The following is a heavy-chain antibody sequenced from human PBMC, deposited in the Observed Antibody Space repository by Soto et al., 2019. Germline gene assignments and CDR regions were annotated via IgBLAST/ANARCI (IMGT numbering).Heavy chain of an antibody. Sequence: PSETLSLSCTVSGASFSPNYWTWIRQSPGKGLEWVGYIYYGGSTSYNPSLKSRVTISLETSRSQFSLRLSSVTAADTAVYYCARLGKYYQSLDTWGPGTLVTSPQ. CDR1: GASFSPNY. V-gene: IGHV4-59*08. D-gene: IGHD2-2*01. CDR2: IYYGGST. CDR3: ARLGKYYQSLDT. J-gene: IGHJ5*02.